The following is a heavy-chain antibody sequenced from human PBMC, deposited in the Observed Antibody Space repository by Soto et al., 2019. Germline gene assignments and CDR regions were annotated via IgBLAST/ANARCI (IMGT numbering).Heavy chain of an antibody. CDR2: IYSGGNT. J-gene: IGHJ5*02. CDR1: GFTVSNNY. D-gene: IGHD7-27*01. V-gene: IGHV3-66*01. CDR3: TRRPGS. Sequence: EVQLVESGGGLVQPGASLRLSCAASGFTVSNNYMSWVRQAPGEGLEWVSFIYSGGNTYYADSVKGRFTISRDKSKNTLYLQMNNLRVEDTAVYYCTRRPGSWGQGTLVTVSS.